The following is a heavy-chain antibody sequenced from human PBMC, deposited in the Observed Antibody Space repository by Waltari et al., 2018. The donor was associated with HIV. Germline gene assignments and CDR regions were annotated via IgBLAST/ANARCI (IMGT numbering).Heavy chain of an antibody. CDR3: AADSSGYLDASDI. CDR2: IYTSGST. J-gene: IGHJ3*02. CDR1: GVSISSGSYY. D-gene: IGHD3-22*01. Sequence: QVQLQESGPGLVKPSQTLSLSCTVSGVSISSGSYYWSWFRQPAGKGLEWLGRIYTSGSTNYNPPLKSRVTISVDTSKNQFSLKLSSVTAADTAVYYWAADSSGYLDASDIWGQGTMVTVSS. V-gene: IGHV4-61*02.